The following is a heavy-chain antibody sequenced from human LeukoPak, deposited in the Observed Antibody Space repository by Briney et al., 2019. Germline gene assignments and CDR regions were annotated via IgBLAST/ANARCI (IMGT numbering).Heavy chain of an antibody. J-gene: IGHJ4*02. D-gene: IGHD3-22*01. CDR3: ARDTPELYYDSSGYHEVDSIPYSFDY. Sequence: GGSLRLSCAACGFTFSSYDMHWVRQATGKGLEWVSAIGTAGDTYYPGSVKGQFTISRENAKNSLYLQMNSLRAGDTAVYYCARDTPELYYDSSGYHEVDSIPYSFDYWGQGTLVTVSS. CDR1: GFTFSSYD. V-gene: IGHV3-13*03. CDR2: IGTAGDT.